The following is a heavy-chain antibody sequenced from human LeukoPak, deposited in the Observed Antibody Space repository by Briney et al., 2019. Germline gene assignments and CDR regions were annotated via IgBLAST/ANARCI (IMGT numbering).Heavy chain of an antibody. Sequence: ASVKVSCKASGYTVTAYLMHWVRQAPGQGLEWMGWFNPNSGATNYAQKFQGRVTMTRDTSISTDYMELSRLRSDDTAVYYCARESGTYFKSRYYFDFWGQGTLVTVSS. V-gene: IGHV1-2*02. J-gene: IGHJ4*02. D-gene: IGHD1-26*01. CDR3: ARESGTYFKSRYYFDF. CDR1: GYTVTAYL. CDR2: FNPNSGAT.